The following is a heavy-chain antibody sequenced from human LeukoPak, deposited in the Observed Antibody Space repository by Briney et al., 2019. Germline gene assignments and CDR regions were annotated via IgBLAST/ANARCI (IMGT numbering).Heavy chain of an antibody. CDR3: AKDPGSGSYYPPGY. CDR1: GFTFSSYA. Sequence: GGSLRLSCAASGFTFSSYAMSWVRQAPGKGLEWVSAISGSGGSTYYADSVKGRFTISRDNSKNTLYLQMNSLRAEDTAVYYCAKDPGSGSYYPPGYWGRGTLVTVSS. V-gene: IGHV3-23*01. J-gene: IGHJ4*02. CDR2: ISGSGGST. D-gene: IGHD3-10*01.